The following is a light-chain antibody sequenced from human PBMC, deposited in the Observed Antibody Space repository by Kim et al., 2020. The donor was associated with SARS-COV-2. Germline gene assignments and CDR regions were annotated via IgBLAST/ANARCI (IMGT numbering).Light chain of an antibody. V-gene: IGLV3-19*01. CDR2: GKN. Sequence: ALGQTVTITCQGGSLQDYYASWYQQRAGQAPVLVAYGKNNRPSGIPGRFSASHSWNTASLPISGAQSEDEADYYCSSRDTSGDRVLFGGGTQLTVL. J-gene: IGLJ2*01. CDR3: SSRDTSGDRVL. CDR1: SLQDYY.